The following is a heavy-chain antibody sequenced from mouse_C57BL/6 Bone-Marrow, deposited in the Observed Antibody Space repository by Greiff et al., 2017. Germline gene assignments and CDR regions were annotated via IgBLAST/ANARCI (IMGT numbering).Heavy chain of an antibody. V-gene: IGHV5-6*01. J-gene: IGHJ1*03. Sequence: EVQLVESVGDLVKPGGSLKLSCAASGFTFSSYGMSWVRQTPDKRLEWVATISSGGSYTYYPDSVKGRFTISRDNAKNTLYLQMSSLKSEDTAMYYCASHYYSNYDWYFDVWGTGTTVTVSS. D-gene: IGHD2-5*01. CDR3: ASHYYSNYDWYFDV. CDR2: ISSGGSYT. CDR1: GFTFSSYG.